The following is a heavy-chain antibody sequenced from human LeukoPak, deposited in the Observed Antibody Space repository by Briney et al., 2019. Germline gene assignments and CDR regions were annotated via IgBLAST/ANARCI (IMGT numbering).Heavy chain of an antibody. CDR3: ARHGDHYYYMDV. CDR2: TSYSGST. D-gene: IGHD3-3*01. V-gene: IGHV4-39*01. J-gene: IGHJ6*03. Sequence: PSETLSLTCIGSGGFILQNTYYSRGIRQPPGKGLEWIGTTSYSGSTYYNPSLKSRVTISVDTSKNQFSLRLSSVTAADTALYYCARHGDHYYYMDVWGKGTTVTVSS. CDR1: GGFILQNTYY.